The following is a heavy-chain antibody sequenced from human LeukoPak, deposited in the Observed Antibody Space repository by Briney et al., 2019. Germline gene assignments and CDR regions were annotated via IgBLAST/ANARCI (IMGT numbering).Heavy chain of an antibody. CDR2: IYYSGNT. CDR1: GGSTSGYY. Sequence: PSETLSLTCTVSGGSTSGYYWSWIRQPPGKGLECIGSIYYSGNTTYNPSLKSRVTISVDTSKNQFSLKLSSVTAADTAVYYCARARRYCSSTSCPPYYFDYWGQGTLVTVSS. CDR3: ARARRYCSSTSCPPYYFDY. V-gene: IGHV4-59*01. D-gene: IGHD2-2*01. J-gene: IGHJ4*02.